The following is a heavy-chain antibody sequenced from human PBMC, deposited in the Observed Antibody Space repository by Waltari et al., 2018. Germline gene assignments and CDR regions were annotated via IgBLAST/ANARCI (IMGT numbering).Heavy chain of an antibody. CDR2: IYHSGST. D-gene: IGHD1-7*01. V-gene: IGHV4-38-2*01. CDR1: GYSISSGYY. Sequence: QVQLQESGPGLVKPSETLSLTCAVSGYSISSGYYWGWIRQPPGKGLEWIGSIYHSGSTDYNPSLKGRVTISVDTSKNQFALKLSSVTAADTAVYYCARLLELGAFDIWGQGTMVTVSS. J-gene: IGHJ3*02. CDR3: ARLLELGAFDI.